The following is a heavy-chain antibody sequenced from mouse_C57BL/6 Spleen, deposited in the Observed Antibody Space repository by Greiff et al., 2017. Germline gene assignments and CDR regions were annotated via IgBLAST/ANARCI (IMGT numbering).Heavy chain of an antibody. CDR3: ARRTAQALDY. J-gene: IGHJ2*01. Sequence: EVMLVESGGGLVKPGGSLKLSCAASGFTFSSYTMSWVRQTPEKRLEWVATISGGGGNTYYPDSVKGRFTISRDNAKNTLYLQMSSLRSEDTALYYCARRTAQALDYWGQGTTLTVSS. V-gene: IGHV5-9*01. CDR2: ISGGGGNT. D-gene: IGHD3-2*02. CDR1: GFTFSSYT.